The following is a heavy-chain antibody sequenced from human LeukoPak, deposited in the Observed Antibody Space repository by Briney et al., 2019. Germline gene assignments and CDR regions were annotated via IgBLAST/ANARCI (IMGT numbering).Heavy chain of an antibody. D-gene: IGHD2-2*01. CDR3: AKVMGYCSSTSCYGYYYGMDV. J-gene: IGHJ6*02. CDR2: ISGSGTNS. Sequence: GESLRLSCAASGFTFTSYAMSWVRQAPGKGLEWVSAISGSGTNSYYADSVKGRFTISRDNSKNTLYLQMNSLRAEDTAVYYCAKVMGYCSSTSCYGYYYGMDVWGQGTTVTVSS. CDR1: GFTFTSYA. V-gene: IGHV3-23*01.